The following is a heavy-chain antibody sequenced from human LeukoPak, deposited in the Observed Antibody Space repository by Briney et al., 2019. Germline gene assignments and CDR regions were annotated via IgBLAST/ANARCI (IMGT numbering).Heavy chain of an antibody. CDR1: GGSISSSSYY. CDR3: ARVSADSSGYYYYYYYMDV. CDR2: IYYSGST. D-gene: IGHD3-22*01. J-gene: IGHJ6*03. Sequence: SETLSLTCTVSGGSISSSSYYWGWIRQPPGKGLEWIGSIYYSGSTYYNPSLKSRVTISVDTSKNQFSLKPSSVTAADTAVYYCARVSADSSGYYYYYYYMDVWGKGTTVTVSS. V-gene: IGHV4-39*07.